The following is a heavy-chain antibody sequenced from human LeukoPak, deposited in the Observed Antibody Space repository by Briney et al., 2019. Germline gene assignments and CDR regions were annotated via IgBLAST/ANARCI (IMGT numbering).Heavy chain of an antibody. Sequence: GGSLRLSCVASGVSFATYWMSWVRQAPGKGREWVANIKQDGSDKYSVDSVKGRFTISRDNPKNSVYLQMNSLRAEDTAVYYCARDHNDAFDIWGQGTMVTVSS. CDR1: GVSFATYW. CDR2: IKQDGSDK. J-gene: IGHJ3*02. V-gene: IGHV3-7*05. CDR3: ARDHNDAFDI.